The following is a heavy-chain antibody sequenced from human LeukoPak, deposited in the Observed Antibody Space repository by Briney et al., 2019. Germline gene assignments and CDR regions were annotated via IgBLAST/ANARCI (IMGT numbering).Heavy chain of an antibody. CDR1: GFTFSSYA. D-gene: IGHD3-22*01. CDR3: ARTYYFDSSGYYWPEFDY. J-gene: IGHJ4*02. V-gene: IGHV3-23*01. Sequence: GGSLRLSCAASGFTFSSYAMSWVRQAPGKGLEWVSAISGSGGSTYYADSVKGRFTISRDNSKNTLYLQMNSLRAEDTAVYYCARTYYFDSSGYYWPEFDYWGQGTLVTVSS. CDR2: ISGSGGST.